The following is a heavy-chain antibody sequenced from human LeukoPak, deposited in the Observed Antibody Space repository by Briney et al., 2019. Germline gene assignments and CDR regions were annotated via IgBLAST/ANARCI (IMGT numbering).Heavy chain of an antibody. Sequence: SETLSLTCTVSGGSISSSSYYWGWIRQPPGKGLEWIGSIYYSGSTYYNPSLKSRVTISVDTSKNQFSLKLSSVTAADTAVYYCAGDSGSYSYYFDYWGQGTLVTVSS. CDR1: GGSISSSSYY. CDR2: IYYSGST. D-gene: IGHD1-26*01. CDR3: AGDSGSYSYYFDY. V-gene: IGHV4-39*07. J-gene: IGHJ4*02.